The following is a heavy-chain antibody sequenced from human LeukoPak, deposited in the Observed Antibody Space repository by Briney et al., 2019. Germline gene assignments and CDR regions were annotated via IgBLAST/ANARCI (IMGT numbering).Heavy chain of an antibody. CDR3: ATFEPGSRAKGFDH. CDR1: GFTFSNVG. Sequence: GGSLRLSCAASGFTFSNVGMSWFRQAPGKGLEWVGRIKSKSEGGTTDYAAPVQGRFTISRDDSKNTLSLQMNSLEIEDTAVYYCATFEPGSRAKGFDHWGQGNLVIVSS. V-gene: IGHV3-15*01. D-gene: IGHD3-10*01. J-gene: IGHJ4*02. CDR2: IKSKSEGGTT.